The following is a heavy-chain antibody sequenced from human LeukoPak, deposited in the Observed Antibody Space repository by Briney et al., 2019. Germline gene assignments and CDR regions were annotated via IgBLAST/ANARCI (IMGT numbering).Heavy chain of an antibody. V-gene: IGHV1-18*04. D-gene: IGHD6-13*01. CDR2: ISAYNGNT. CDR3: ASSWYGDGSFDY. Sequence: ASVKVSCKASGYTFTDYYMLWVRQAPGQGLEWMGWISAYNGNTNYAQKLQGRVTMTTDTSTSTAYMELRSLRSDDTAVYYCASSWYGDGSFDYWGQGTLVTVSS. CDR1: GYTFTDYY. J-gene: IGHJ4*02.